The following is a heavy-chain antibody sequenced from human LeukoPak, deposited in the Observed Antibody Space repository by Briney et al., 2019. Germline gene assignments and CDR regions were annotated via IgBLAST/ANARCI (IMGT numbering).Heavy chain of an antibody. V-gene: IGHV1-69*05. D-gene: IGHD6-13*01. CDR1: GGTFSSYA. J-gene: IGHJ5*02. CDR3: ARDYIAAAGRSWFDP. CDR2: IIPIFGTA. Sequence: SVKVSCKASGGTFSSYAISWVRQAPGQGLEWMGRIIPIFGTANYAQKFQGRVTITTDESTSTAYMELSSLRSEDTAVYYFARDYIAAAGRSWFDPWGQGTLVTVSS.